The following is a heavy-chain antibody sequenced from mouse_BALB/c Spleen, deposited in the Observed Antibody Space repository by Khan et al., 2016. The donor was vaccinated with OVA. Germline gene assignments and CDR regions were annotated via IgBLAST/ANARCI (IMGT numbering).Heavy chain of an antibody. CDR3: ARQPYYHYNIMDF. CDR2: IWSDGST. CDR1: GFSLTNYG. D-gene: IGHD2-10*01. J-gene: IGHJ4*01. V-gene: IGHV2-6-1*01. Sequence: VELVESGPGLAAPSQSLSITCTISGFSLTNYGVHWVRQPPGKGLEWLAVIWSDGSTTYNSALKSRLTITKDNSQSQVFLRVNSLQTDDTAIYFGARQPYYHYNIMDFWGQGTSVTVSS.